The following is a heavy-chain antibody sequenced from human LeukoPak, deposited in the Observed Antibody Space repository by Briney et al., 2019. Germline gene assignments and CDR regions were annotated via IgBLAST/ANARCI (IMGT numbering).Heavy chain of an antibody. Sequence: SETLSLTCTVSGGSISSSSYYWGWIRQPPGKGLEWIGSIYYSGSTYYNPSLKSRVTISVDTSKNQFSLKLSSVTAADTAVYYCARESIVVVAASDYWGRGTLVTVSS. CDR1: GGSISSSSYY. J-gene: IGHJ4*02. V-gene: IGHV4-39*07. D-gene: IGHD2-15*01. CDR3: ARESIVVVAASDY. CDR2: IYYSGST.